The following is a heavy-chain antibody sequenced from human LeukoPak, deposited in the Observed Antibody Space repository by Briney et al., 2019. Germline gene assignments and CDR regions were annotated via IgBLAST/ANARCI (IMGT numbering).Heavy chain of an antibody. V-gene: IGHV4-34*01. D-gene: IGHD6-13*01. CDR3: ARVKGKAAAGTWYFDL. J-gene: IGHJ2*01. Sequence: SETLSLTCAVYGGSFSGYYWSWIRLPPGKGLEWIGDINDSGSTNYNPSFKSRVTISVDTSKNHFSVKLSSVTAADTAVYYCARVKGKAAAGTWYFDLWGRGTLVTVSS. CDR1: GGSFSGYY. CDR2: INDSGST.